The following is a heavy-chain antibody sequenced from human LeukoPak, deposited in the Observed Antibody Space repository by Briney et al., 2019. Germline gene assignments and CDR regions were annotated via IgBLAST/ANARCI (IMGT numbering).Heavy chain of an antibody. J-gene: IGHJ4*02. CDR2: IYYSGHT. V-gene: IGHV4-59*01. CDR3: ARATWNGYMFDY. CDR1: DDSLNNYY. D-gene: IGHD5-24*01. Sequence: SETLSLTCTVFDDSLNNYYWDWIRQPPGKGLEWIGYIYYSGHTNYNPSLNSRVAISIDTSKNQFSLKLNSLTAADTAVYYCARATWNGYMFDYWGQGTLVTVSS.